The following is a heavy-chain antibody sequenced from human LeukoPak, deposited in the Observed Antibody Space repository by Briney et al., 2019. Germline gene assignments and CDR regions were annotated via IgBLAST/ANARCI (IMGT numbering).Heavy chain of an antibody. CDR3: AAGTRFLEWLLSGYYYYGMDV. V-gene: IGHV1-58*02. CDR2: IVVGSGNT. D-gene: IGHD3-3*01. CDR1: GFTFTSSA. Sequence: VASVKVSCKASGFTFTSSAMQWVRQARGQRLEWIGWIVVGSGNTNYAQKFQERVTITRDMSTSTAYIELSSLRSEDTAVYYCAAGTRFLEWLLSGYYYYGMDVWGQGTTVTVSS. J-gene: IGHJ6*02.